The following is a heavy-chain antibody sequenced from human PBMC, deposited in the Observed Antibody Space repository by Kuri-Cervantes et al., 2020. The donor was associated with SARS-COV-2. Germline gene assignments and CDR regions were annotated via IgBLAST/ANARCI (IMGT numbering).Heavy chain of an antibody. Sequence: GESLKISCAASGFTFSSYWMSWVRQAPGKGLEWVSYISSSGSTIYYADSVKGRFTISRDNAKNSLYLQMNSLRAEDTAVYYCARADGSYAFDIWGQGTMVTVSS. CDR2: ISSSGSTI. CDR1: GFTFSSYW. J-gene: IGHJ3*02. V-gene: IGHV3-48*04. CDR3: ARADGSYAFDI. D-gene: IGHD6-25*01.